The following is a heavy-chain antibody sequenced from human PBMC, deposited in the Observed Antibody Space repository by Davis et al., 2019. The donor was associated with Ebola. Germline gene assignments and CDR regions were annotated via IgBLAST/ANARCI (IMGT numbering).Heavy chain of an antibody. CDR2: IFHRGRT. CDR1: GGSFSGYY. Sequence: SETLSLTCAVYGGSFSGYYWAWIRQPPGKGLEWIGSIFHRGRTYYNASLKSRVTVSVDTSKNLFSLNLRSVTAADTAVYFCARQIAAPGMDYGMDVWGQGTTVTVSS. J-gene: IGHJ6*02. D-gene: IGHD6-13*01. CDR3: ARQIAAPGMDYGMDV. V-gene: IGHV4-34*12.